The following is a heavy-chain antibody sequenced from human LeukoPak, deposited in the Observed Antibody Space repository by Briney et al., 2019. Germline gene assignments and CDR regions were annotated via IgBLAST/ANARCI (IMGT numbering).Heavy chain of an antibody. D-gene: IGHD2-15*01. CDR1: GYTFTGYY. Sequence: SVKVSCKPSGYTFTGYYMHWVGQAPGQGLEGMGRINPNSGGTNYAQEFQARVTMTRDTSISTAYMELSRLRSDDTAVYYCARDSRAVVAATPVDFDYWGQGTLVTVSS. CDR2: INPNSGGT. V-gene: IGHV1-2*06. J-gene: IGHJ4*02. CDR3: ARDSRAVVAATPVDFDY.